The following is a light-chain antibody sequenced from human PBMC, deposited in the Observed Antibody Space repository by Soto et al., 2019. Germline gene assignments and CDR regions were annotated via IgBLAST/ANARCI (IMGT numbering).Light chain of an antibody. CDR2: STD. Sequence: QAVVTQEPSLSVSPGGTVTLTCGIKSASVSTTYYPSWYQQTPGQAPRTLIYSTDTRSSGVPDRFSGSILGNKAALTITGAQAEDESDYYCQSYDRSLSASLFGGGTQLTVL. J-gene: IGLJ3*02. V-gene: IGLV8-61*01. CDR1: SASVSTTYY. CDR3: QSYDRSLSASL.